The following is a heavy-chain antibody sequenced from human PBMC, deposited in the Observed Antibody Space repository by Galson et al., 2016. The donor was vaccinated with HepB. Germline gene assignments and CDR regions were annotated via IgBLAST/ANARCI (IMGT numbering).Heavy chain of an antibody. CDR1: GFTVSSSY. D-gene: IGHD1-26*01. CDR2: MYSGGDS. CDR3: ARDSLGADYFDS. V-gene: IGHV3-66*01. Sequence: LRLSCAVSGFTVSSSYMAWVRRAPGKGLEWVAVMYSGGDSYYAESVQGRFTISRDISKNTVFFEMNRLRVEDTAMYYCARDSLGADYFDSWGQGTLVTVS. J-gene: IGHJ4*02.